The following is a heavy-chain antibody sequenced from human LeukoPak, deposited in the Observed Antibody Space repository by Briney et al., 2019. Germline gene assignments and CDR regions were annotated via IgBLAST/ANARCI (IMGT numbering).Heavy chain of an antibody. CDR2: INHSGST. CDR3: ARGLNYYDSSGYA. J-gene: IGHJ5*02. D-gene: IGHD3-22*01. V-gene: IGHV4-34*01. CDR1: GGSFSGYY. Sequence: PSETLSLTCAVYGGSFSGYYWSWIRQPPGKGLEWIGEINHSGSTNYNPSLKSGVTISVDTSKNQFSLKLSSVTAADTAVYYCARGLNYYDSSGYAWGQGTLVTVSS.